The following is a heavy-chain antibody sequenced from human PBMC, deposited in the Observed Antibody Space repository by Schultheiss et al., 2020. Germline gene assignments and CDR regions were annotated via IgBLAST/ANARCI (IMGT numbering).Heavy chain of an antibody. CDR2: IYFSGNT. J-gene: IGHJ4*02. Sequence: SETLSLTCTVSGGSINSYYWSWIRQPAGKGLEWIGRIYFSGNTNYNPSLKSRVIMSVDTSKNQFSLKLTSMIAADTAVYYCARGVLDYGGNWAFDDWGQGTLVTVSS. V-gene: IGHV4-4*07. CDR1: GGSINSYY. D-gene: IGHD4-23*01. CDR3: ARGVLDYGGNWAFDD.